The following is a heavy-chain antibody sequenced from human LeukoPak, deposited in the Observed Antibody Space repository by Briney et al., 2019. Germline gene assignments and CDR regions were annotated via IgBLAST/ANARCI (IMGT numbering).Heavy chain of an antibody. J-gene: IGHJ5*02. Sequence: ASVKVSCKASGYAFTTYGIAWVRQAPGQGLEWMGWISAYNGNTNSAQKLQGRVTMTTDTSTSTAYMELRSLRSDDTAVYYCARDLVRSGGSCYGRRRFDPWGQGTLVTVSS. CDR2: ISAYNGNT. CDR3: ARDLVRSGGSCYGRRRFDP. D-gene: IGHD2-15*01. CDR1: GYAFTTYG. V-gene: IGHV1-18*01.